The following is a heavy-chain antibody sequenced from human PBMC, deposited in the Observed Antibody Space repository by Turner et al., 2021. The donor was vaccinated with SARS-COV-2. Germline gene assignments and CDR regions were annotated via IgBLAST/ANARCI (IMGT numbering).Heavy chain of an antibody. Sequence: VLLVGSAGGLVQPGRSLRLSCAPSVFTFSSYAMHWVRQAPGKGLEWVAVISYDGSNKYYADSVKGRFTISRDNSKNTLYLQMNSLRAEDTAVYYCARDGGGIVATMGTIDYYYYAMDVWGQGTTVTVSS. V-gene: IGHV3-30-3*01. CDR2: ISYDGSNK. J-gene: IGHJ6*02. CDR3: ARDGGGIVATMGTIDYYYYAMDV. D-gene: IGHD5-12*01. CDR1: VFTFSSYA.